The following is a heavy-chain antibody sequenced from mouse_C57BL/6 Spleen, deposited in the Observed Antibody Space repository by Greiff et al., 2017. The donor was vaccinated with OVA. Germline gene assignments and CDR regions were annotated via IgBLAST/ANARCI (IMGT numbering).Heavy chain of an antibody. J-gene: IGHJ2*01. Sequence: VMLVESGPGLVQPSQSLSITCTVSGFSLTSYGVHWVRQSPGKGLEWLGVIWSGGSTDYNAAFISRLSISKDNSKSQVFFKMNSLQADDTAIYYCARNTVVAKGYYFDYWGQGTTLTVSS. CDR2: IWSGGST. CDR3: ARNTVVAKGYYFDY. D-gene: IGHD1-1*01. V-gene: IGHV2-2*01. CDR1: GFSLTSYG.